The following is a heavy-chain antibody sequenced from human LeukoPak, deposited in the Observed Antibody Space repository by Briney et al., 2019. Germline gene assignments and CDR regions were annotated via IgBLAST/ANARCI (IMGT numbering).Heavy chain of an antibody. CDR3: ATDAGGGVGELSFFDY. D-gene: IGHD3-16*02. CDR1: GYTLTELS. CDR2: FDPEDGET. V-gene: IGHV1-24*01. J-gene: IGHJ4*02. Sequence: ASVKVSCKVSGYTLTELSMHWVRQAPGKGLEWMGGFDPEDGETIYAQKFQGRVTMTEDTSTDTAYMELSSPRSEDTAVYYCATDAGGGVGELSFFDYWGQGTLVTVSS.